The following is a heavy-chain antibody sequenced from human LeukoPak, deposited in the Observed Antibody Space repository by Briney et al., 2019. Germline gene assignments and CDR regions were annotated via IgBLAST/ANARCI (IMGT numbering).Heavy chain of an antibody. J-gene: IGHJ6*03. V-gene: IGHV3-66*01. CDR1: GFTVSSNY. CDR3: ARAGLGYYDSSGYYSWAYYYYMDV. D-gene: IGHD3-22*01. Sequence: TGGSLRLSCAASGFTVSSNYMSWVRQAPGKGLEWVSVIYSGGSTYYADSVKGRFTISRDNSKNTLYLQMNSLRAEDTAVYYCARAGLGYYDSSGYYSWAYYYYMDVWGKGTTVTVSS. CDR2: IYSGGST.